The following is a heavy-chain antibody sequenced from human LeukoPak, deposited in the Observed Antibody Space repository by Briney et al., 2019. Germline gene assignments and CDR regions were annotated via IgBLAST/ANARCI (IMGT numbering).Heavy chain of an antibody. Sequence: PETLSLTCAVSGGSISSSNSWSWVRQPPGKGLEWIGEIYHSGSTNYNPSLKSRVTISVDKSKNQFSLKLSSVTAADTAVYYRAVAATYYYYYGMDVWGQGTTVTVSS. D-gene: IGHD2-15*01. CDR1: GGSISSSNS. V-gene: IGHV4-4*03. CDR2: IYHSGST. CDR3: AVAATYYYYYGMDV. J-gene: IGHJ6*02.